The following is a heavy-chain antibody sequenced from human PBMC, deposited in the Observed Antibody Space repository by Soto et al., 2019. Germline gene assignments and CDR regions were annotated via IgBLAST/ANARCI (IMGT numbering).Heavy chain of an antibody. CDR3: ARDTGDANFDF. CDR2: INAGYGNT. J-gene: IGHJ4*02. CDR1: GYTFSSYA. V-gene: IGHV1-3*01. D-gene: IGHD7-27*01. Sequence: GASVKVSCKASGYTFSSYAMHWVRQAPGQRLEWMGWINAGYGNTKSSQKFQDRVTISRDTSASTAYMELTSLRSEDTAVYYCARDTGDANFDFWGQGTLVIVSS.